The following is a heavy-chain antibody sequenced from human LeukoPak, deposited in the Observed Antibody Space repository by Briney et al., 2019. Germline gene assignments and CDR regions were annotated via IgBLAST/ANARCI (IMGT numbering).Heavy chain of an antibody. J-gene: IGHJ6*03. CDR1: GGSISSYY. D-gene: IGHD1-26*01. CDR3: ATTQGASGSYWPSYYYYMDV. CDR2: IYYSGST. Sequence: PSETLSLTCTVSGGSISSYYWSWIRQRPGKGLEWIGYIYYSGSTNYNPSLKSRVTISVDTSKNQFSLKLSSVTAADTAVYYCATTQGASGSYWPSYYYYMDVWGKGTTITVSS. V-gene: IGHV4-59*01.